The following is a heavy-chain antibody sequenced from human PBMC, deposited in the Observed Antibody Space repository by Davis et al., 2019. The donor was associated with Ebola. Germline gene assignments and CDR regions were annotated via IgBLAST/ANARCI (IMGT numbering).Heavy chain of an antibody. CDR1: GFTFSSYW. CDR3: ARGVVGADWYFDL. CDR2: INSDGSST. Sequence: PGGSLRLSCAASGFTFSSYWLHWVRQAPGKGLGWVSRINSDGSSTSYADSVKGRFTIPRDNAKNTLYLQMNSLRDEDTAVYYCARGVVGADWYFDLWGRGTLVTVSS. V-gene: IGHV3-74*01. J-gene: IGHJ2*01. D-gene: IGHD1-26*01.